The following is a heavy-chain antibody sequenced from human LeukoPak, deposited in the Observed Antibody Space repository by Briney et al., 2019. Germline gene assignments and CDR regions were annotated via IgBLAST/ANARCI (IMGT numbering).Heavy chain of an antibody. CDR2: IIPIFGPA. CDR1: GGTFSSYA. Sequence: ASVKVSCKASGGTFSSYAISWVRQAPGQGLEWMGGIIPIFGPANYAQKFQGRVTITADKSTSTAYMELSSLRSEDTAVYYCARVAGSGSYYSDYWGQGTLVTVSS. D-gene: IGHD3-10*01. V-gene: IGHV1-69*06. J-gene: IGHJ4*02. CDR3: ARVAGSGSYYSDY.